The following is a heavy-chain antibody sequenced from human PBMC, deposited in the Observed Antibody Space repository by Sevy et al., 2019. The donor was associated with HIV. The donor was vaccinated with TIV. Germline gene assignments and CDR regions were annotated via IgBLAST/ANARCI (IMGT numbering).Heavy chain of an antibody. Sequence: SQTLSLTCAISGDSVSSNSAAWNWIRQSPSRGLEWLGRTYYRSKWYNDYAVSVKSRITINPDTSKNQFSLQLNSGTPEETAVYYCARGNYYDSSGYYGAFDIWGQGTMVTVSS. D-gene: IGHD3-22*01. J-gene: IGHJ3*02. V-gene: IGHV6-1*01. CDR2: TYYRSKWYN. CDR3: ARGNYYDSSGYYGAFDI. CDR1: GDSVSSNSAA.